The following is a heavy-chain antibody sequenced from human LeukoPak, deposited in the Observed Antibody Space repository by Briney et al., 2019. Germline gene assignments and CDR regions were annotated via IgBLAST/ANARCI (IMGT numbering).Heavy chain of an antibody. CDR2: INNNGDST. CDR3: ARDPKTKIYYYGMDV. D-gene: IGHD1-7*01. V-gene: IGHV3-64*01. CDR1: GFTFSYYA. J-gene: IGHJ6*02. Sequence: PGGSLGLSCAASGFTFSYYAMHWVRQAPGKGLEYVSAINNNGDSTYYANSVKGRFTISRDNSKNTLYLQMGSLRAEDMAVYYCARDPKTKIYYYGMDVWGQGTTVTVSS.